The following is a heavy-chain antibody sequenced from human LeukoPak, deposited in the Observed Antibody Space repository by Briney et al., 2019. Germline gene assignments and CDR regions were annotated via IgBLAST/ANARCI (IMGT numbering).Heavy chain of an antibody. V-gene: IGHV3-33*06. J-gene: IGHJ4*02. D-gene: IGHD5-18*01. CDR3: AKDHGYSYGPFDY. CDR2: IWYDGSNK. Sequence: GRSLRLSCAASGFTFSSYGMYWVRQAPGKGLEWVAVIWYDGSNKYYADSVKGRFTISRDNSKNTLYLQMNSLRAEDTAVYYCAKDHGYSYGPFDYWGQGTLVTVSS. CDR1: GFTFSSYG.